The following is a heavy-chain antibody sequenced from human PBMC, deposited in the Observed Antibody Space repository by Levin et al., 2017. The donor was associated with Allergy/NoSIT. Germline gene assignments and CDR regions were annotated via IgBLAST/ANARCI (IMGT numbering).Heavy chain of an antibody. V-gene: IGHV3-72*01. CDR2: IRNKANSYTT. Sequence: GGSLRLSCAASGFTFSDRYVDWVRQAPGKGLEWVGRIRNKANSYTTEYATSVKGRFTISRDDSKDSAYLQMNSLKSEDTAMYYCGRIFDYHHHLDVWGKGTTVTVS. CDR1: GFTFSDRY. CDR3: GRIFDYHHHLDV. J-gene: IGHJ6*03. D-gene: IGHD3-3*01.